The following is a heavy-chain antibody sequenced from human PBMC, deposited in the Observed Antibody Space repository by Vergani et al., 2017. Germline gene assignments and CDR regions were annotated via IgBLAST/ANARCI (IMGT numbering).Heavy chain of an antibody. CDR3: ARHSTVEWLVKLGWVDP. D-gene: IGHD6-19*01. J-gene: IGHJ5*02. V-gene: IGHV4-39*01. Sequence: QLQLQESGPGLVKPSATLSLTCSVSGASIRSSNYYWGWIRQPPGKELEWIASIYYSGSTYYNPSLKSRVTISVDTSKTQFSLKLSSVTAAFTAVYFCARHSTVEWLVKLGWVDPWGQGILVTVSS. CDR2: IYYSGST. CDR1: GASIRSSNYY.